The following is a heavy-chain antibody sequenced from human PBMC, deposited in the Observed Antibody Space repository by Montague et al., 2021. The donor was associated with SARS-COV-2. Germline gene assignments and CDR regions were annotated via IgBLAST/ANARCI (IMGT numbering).Heavy chain of an antibody. CDR3: ARFETSKFYSSGMDV. Sequence: SLRLSCAASGLTFSDYGMGWVRQAPGKRLEWVSSISSESAYIVYAESVRGRFTISRDNAQNLLYLQMNSLRAEDTAVYYCARFETSKFYSSGMDVWGQGTTVTVSS. CDR1: GLTFSDYG. CDR2: ISSESAYI. V-gene: IGHV3-21*01. J-gene: IGHJ6*02. D-gene: IGHD2-15*01.